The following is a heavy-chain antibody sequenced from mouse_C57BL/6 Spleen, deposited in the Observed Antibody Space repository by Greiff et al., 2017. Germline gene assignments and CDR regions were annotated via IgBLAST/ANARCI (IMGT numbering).Heavy chain of an antibody. CDR2: INPNNGGT. V-gene: IGHV1-22*01. Sequence: EVQLQQSGPELVKPGASVKMSCKASGYTFTDYNMHWVKQSHGKSLEWIGYINPNNGGTSYNQKFKGKATLTVNKSSSTAFMELRSLTSEDSAVDYCAGSGPFYCYAMDYWGKGTSVTVSS. J-gene: IGHJ4*01. CDR1: GYTFTDYN. D-gene: IGHD1-3*01. CDR3: AGSGPFYCYAMDY.